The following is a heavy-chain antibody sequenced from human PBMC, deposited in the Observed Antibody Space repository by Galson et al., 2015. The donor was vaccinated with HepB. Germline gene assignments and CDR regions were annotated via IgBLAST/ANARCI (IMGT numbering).Heavy chain of an antibody. D-gene: IGHD6-13*01. V-gene: IGHV3-9*01. J-gene: IGHJ4*02. CDR1: GFTFDDYA. Sequence: SLRLSCAASGFTFDDYAMHWVRQAPGKGLEWVSGISWNSGSIGYADSVKGRFTISRDNAKNPLYLQMNSLRAEDTALYYCAKALIRAAAGSPFDSWGQGTLVTVSS. CDR2: ISWNSGSI. CDR3: AKALIRAAAGSPFDS.